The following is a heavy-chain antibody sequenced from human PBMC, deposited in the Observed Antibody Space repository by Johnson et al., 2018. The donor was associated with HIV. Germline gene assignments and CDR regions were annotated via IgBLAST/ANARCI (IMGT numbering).Heavy chain of an antibody. D-gene: IGHD1-26*01. V-gene: IGHV3-23*04. CDR1: GFTFSSYA. Sequence: VQLVESGGGLVQPGGSLRLSCAASGFTFSSYAMSWVRQAPGKGLEWVSAISGSGGSTYHADSVRGRFTISRDNSKNTLYLQMNSLRAEDTAVYYCAKDLGIVGAVHRTFDIWGQGTMVTVSS. CDR2: ISGSGGST. CDR3: AKDLGIVGAVHRTFDI. J-gene: IGHJ3*02.